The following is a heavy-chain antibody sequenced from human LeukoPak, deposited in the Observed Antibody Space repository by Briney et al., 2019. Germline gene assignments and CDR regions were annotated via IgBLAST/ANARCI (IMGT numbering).Heavy chain of an antibody. J-gene: IGHJ4*02. CDR1: GGSFSGYY. V-gene: IGHV4-34*01. D-gene: IGHD6-13*01. CDR3: ARPKAGGIAAAGVFDY. CDR2: INHSGST. Sequence: SETLSLTCAVYGGSFSGYYWSWIRQPPGKGLEWIGEINHSGSTNYNPSLKSRVTISVDTSKNQFSLKLSSVTAADTAVYYCARPKAGGIAAAGVFDYWGQGTLVTVSS.